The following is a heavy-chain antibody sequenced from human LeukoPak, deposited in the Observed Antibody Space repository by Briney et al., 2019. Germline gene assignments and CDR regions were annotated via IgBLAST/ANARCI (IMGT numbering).Heavy chain of an antibody. CDR2: ISYDGSNY. Sequence: PGGSLRLSCEASGFTFSSYGMHWVRQAPGKGLEWVAVISYDGSNYYYGDSVKGRFTISRDNAKNTLFLQMNSLRPEDTAVYYCVRHNAARAFDIWGQGTMVIVSS. V-gene: IGHV3-30*03. J-gene: IGHJ3*02. CDR3: VRHNAARAFDI. D-gene: IGHD1-1*01. CDR1: GFTFSSYG.